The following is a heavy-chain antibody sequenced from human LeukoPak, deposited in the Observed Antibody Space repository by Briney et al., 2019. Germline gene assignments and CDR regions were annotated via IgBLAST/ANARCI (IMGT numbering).Heavy chain of an antibody. CDR3: ARGRDYGDYGGTAVDAFDI. CDR1: GVSFSIFG. CDR2: ISYDGSSE. V-gene: IGHV3-30*03. Sequence: GGSLRLSCVASGVSFSIFGMHWVRQAPGKGLEWVAFISYDGSSESYGDSVKGRLTISRDNAKNTLYLQMNSLRAEDTALYHCARGRDYGDYGGTAVDAFDIWGQGTMVTVSS. J-gene: IGHJ3*02. D-gene: IGHD4-17*01.